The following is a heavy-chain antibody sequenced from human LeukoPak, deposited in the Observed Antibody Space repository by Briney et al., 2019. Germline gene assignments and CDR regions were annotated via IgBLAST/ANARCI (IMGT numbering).Heavy chain of an antibody. Sequence: PSETLSLTCAVSGYSISSGYYWGWIRQPPGKGLEWIGSIYHSGSTYYNPSLKSRVAISVDTSKNQFSLKLSSVTAADTAVYYCARGIFGVVINDYWGQGTLVTVSS. J-gene: IGHJ4*02. D-gene: IGHD3-3*01. V-gene: IGHV4-38-2*01. CDR1: GYSISSGYY. CDR3: ARGIFGVVINDY. CDR2: IYHSGST.